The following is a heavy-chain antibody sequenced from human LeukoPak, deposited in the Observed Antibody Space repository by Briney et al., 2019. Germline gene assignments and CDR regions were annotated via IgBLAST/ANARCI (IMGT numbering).Heavy chain of an antibody. V-gene: IGHV4-31*03. CDR3: ARGGSYSSAGQH. D-gene: IGHD6-25*01. CDR1: GGSISSCGYC. J-gene: IGHJ1*01. Sequence: PSETLSLTCTVSGGSISSCGYCWSWIRQPPGKGLEWIGYIYYSGSTYYNPSLKSRVTISVDTSKNQFSLKLSSVTAADTAVYYCARGGSYSSAGQHWGQGTLVTVSS. CDR2: IYYSGST.